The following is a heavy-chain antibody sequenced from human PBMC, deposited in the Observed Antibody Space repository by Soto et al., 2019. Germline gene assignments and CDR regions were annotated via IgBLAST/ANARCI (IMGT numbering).Heavy chain of an antibody. Sequence: EVQLVESGGGLVQSGGSLRLSCAASGFTFSSYWMSWVRQAPGKGLEWVANIKQDGSEKYYVDSVKGRFTISRDNAKNSLYLQMNSLRAEDTAVYYCARDPIAAAGPYYYYYGMDVWGQGTTVTVSS. D-gene: IGHD6-13*01. CDR2: IKQDGSEK. V-gene: IGHV3-7*03. CDR3: ARDPIAAAGPYYYYYGMDV. J-gene: IGHJ6*02. CDR1: GFTFSSYW.